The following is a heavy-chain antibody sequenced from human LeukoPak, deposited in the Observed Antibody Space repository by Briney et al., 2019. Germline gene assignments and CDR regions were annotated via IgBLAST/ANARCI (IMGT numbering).Heavy chain of an antibody. CDR1: GFTFSAYS. CDR2: ISTGSSYI. J-gene: IGHJ4*02. Sequence: GGSLRLSCAASGFTFSAYSMNWVRQAPGKGLEWVSSISTGSSYIYYADSVKGRFNISRENAKNSLYLQMNSLRAEDTAVYYCARDSTPYDSSGYCYDYWGQGTLVTVSS. CDR3: ARDSTPYDSSGYCYDY. D-gene: IGHD3-22*01. V-gene: IGHV3-21*01.